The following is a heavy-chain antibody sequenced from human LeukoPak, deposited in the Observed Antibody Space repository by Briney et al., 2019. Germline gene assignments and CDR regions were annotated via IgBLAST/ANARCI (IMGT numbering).Heavy chain of an antibody. D-gene: IGHD3-22*01. CDR1: GFTFDDYG. CDR2: INWNGGST. J-gene: IGHJ4*02. V-gene: IGHV3-20*04. Sequence: GGSLRLSCAASGFTFDDYGMSWVRQAPGKGLEWVSGINWNGGSTGYADSVKGRFTISRDNAKNSLYLQMNSLRAEDTALYYCARGHYYYDSSGYSGRFDYWGQGTLVTVSS. CDR3: ARGHYYYDSSGYSGRFDY.